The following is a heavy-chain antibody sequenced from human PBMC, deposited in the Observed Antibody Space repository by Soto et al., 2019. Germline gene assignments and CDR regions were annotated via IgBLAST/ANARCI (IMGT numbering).Heavy chain of an antibody. Sequence: SETLSLTCTVSGGSISSGGYYWSWIRQHPGKGLEWIGYIYYSGSTYYNPSLKSRVTISVDGAKNQFSLKMTSVTAADTGLYYCAARPYYYYGLDVWGHGTTVTVSS. CDR3: AARPYYYYGLDV. CDR2: IYYSGST. V-gene: IGHV4-31*09. D-gene: IGHD3-10*01. CDR1: GGSISSGGYY. J-gene: IGHJ6*02.